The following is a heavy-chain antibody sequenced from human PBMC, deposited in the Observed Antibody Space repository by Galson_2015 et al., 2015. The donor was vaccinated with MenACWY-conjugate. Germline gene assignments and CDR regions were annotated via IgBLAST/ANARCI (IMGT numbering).Heavy chain of an antibody. Sequence: SLRLSCAASRFIFSSYGMHWVRQAPGKGLEWVAVISYDGSDTYYADSVKGRFTISRDNSKNTMYLQMNSLRTEDTAIYYCAKDGLLGLVTLGYVDNWGQGTLVTVSS. CDR3: AKDGLLGLVTLGYVDN. J-gene: IGHJ4*02. CDR2: ISYDGSDT. D-gene: IGHD3/OR15-3a*01. CDR1: RFIFSSYG. V-gene: IGHV3-30*18.